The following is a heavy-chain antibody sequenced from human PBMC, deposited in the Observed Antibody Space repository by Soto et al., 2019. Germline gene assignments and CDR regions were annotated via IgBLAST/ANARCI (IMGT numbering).Heavy chain of an antibody. CDR2: IIPILGIA. V-gene: IGHV1-69*02. D-gene: IGHD3-9*01. J-gene: IGHJ4*02. Sequence: SVKVSCKASGGTFSSYTISWVRQAPGQGHEWMGRIIPILGIANYAKKFQGRVTITAEKSTSTSYMELSSLRSEDTAVYYCARGYYDILTGSQSPSFDYWGQGTLVTVSS. CDR1: GGTFSSYT. CDR3: ARGYYDILTGSQSPSFDY.